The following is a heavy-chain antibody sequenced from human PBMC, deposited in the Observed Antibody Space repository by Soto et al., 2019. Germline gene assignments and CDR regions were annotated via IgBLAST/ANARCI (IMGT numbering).Heavy chain of an antibody. CDR3: ARGRGSNSGRYFRKGGQYYYYYGMDV. CDR2: IYYSGST. CDR1: GGSISSYY. D-gene: IGHD1-26*01. V-gene: IGHV4-59*01. J-gene: IGHJ6*02. Sequence: LSLTCTVSGGSISSYYWSWIRQPPGKGLEWIGYIYYSGSTNYNPSLKSRVTISVDTSKNQFSLKLSSVTAADTAVYYCARGRGSNSGRYFRKGGQYYYYYGMDVWGQGTTVTV.